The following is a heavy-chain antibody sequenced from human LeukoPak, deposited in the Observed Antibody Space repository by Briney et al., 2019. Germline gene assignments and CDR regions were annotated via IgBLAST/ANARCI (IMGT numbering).Heavy chain of an antibody. D-gene: IGHD3-10*01. CDR3: PRRVLCFGELAWFDP. J-gene: IGHJ5*02. CDR2: TNQSGST. CDR1: GGSFSGYY. Sequence: SETLSLTCAVYGGSFSGYYWSWIRQPPGKGLEWIGETNQSGSTNYNPSLKSRISISVDTSKNQSSLKLSSVQAAARAVYYCPRRVLCFGELAWFDPWGQGTLVTVSS. V-gene: IGHV4-34*01.